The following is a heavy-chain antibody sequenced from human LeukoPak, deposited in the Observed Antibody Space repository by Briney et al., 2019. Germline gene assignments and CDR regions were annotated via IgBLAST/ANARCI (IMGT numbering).Heavy chain of an antibody. CDR3: ARLPAGSGSLSYFDY. CDR2: IYYSGST. J-gene: IGHJ4*02. CDR1: GGSISSSSCY. Sequence: SETLSLTCTVSGGSISSSSCYWGWIRQPPGKGLEWIGSIYYSGSTYYNPSLKSRVTISVDTSKNQFSLRLSSVTAADTAVYYCARLPAGSGSLSYFDYWGQGTLATVSS. D-gene: IGHD3-10*01. V-gene: IGHV4-39*01.